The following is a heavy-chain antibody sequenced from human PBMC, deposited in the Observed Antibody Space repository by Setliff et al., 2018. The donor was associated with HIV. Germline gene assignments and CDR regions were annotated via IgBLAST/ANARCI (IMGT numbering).Heavy chain of an antibody. CDR2: IIPSLGTA. Sequence: AASVKVSCKSSGDTFSSYPITWVRQAPGQGLEWMGGIIPSLGTANYAQRFQGRVTFTADESTTTVYMELSSLRSEDTAMYYCARDAGYSGSAWNYWGQGKLVTVSS. CDR3: ARDAGYSGSAWNY. D-gene: IGHD5-12*01. J-gene: IGHJ4*02. CDR1: GDTFSSYP. V-gene: IGHV1-69*13.